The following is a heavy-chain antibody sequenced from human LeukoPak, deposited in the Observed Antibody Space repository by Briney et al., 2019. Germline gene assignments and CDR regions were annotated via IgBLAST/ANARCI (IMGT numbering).Heavy chain of an antibody. D-gene: IGHD6-19*01. Sequence: GGSLRLSCAASKFTFSTYAMHWVRQAPGKGLEWVALISNDGNKKYHAESVKGRFTISRDNSRDTLYLEMNTVRPEDRAVYYCARANSSAWHNFDFWGQGTLVTVSS. CDR1: KFTFSTYA. CDR3: ARANSSAWHNFDF. V-gene: IGHV3-30-3*01. J-gene: IGHJ4*02. CDR2: ISNDGNKK.